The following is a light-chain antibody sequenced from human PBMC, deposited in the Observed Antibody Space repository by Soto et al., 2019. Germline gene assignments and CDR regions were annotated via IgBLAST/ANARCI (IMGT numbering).Light chain of an antibody. J-gene: IGKJ4*01. CDR3: PHLPT. Sequence: HMSLYPSSLSASVGDRVTITCQASQDISNYLNWYQQKPGKAPKLLIYDASNLETGVPSRFSGSGSGTDFIFFISSLAPEDTATYYCPHLPTFGSGTRW. V-gene: IGKV1-33*01. CDR2: DAS. CDR1: QDISNY.